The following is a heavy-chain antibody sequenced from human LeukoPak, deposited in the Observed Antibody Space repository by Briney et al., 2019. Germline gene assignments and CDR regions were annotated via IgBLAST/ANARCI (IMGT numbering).Heavy chain of an antibody. D-gene: IGHD5-12*01. J-gene: IGHJ4*02. CDR2: INHSGST. CDR1: GGSFSGYY. V-gene: IGHV4-34*01. Sequence: SETLSLTCAVYGGSFSGYYWSWIRQPPGKGLEWIGEINHSGSTNYNPSLKSRVTISVDTSKNQFSLKLSSVTAADTAVYYCARSYSGYDSQYYFDYWGQGTLVTVSS. CDR3: ARSYSGYDSQYYFDY.